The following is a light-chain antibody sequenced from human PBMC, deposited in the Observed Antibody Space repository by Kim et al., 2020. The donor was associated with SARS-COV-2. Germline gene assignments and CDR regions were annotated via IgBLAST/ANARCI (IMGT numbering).Light chain of an antibody. Sequence: SYELTQPPSVSVSPGQTASITCSGDKLGDKYACWYQQKPGQSPVLVIHQDSKRPSGIPERFSGSNSGNTATLTISGTQAMDEADYYCQAWDSSIVVFGRGTQLTVL. CDR1: KLGDKY. V-gene: IGLV3-1*01. CDR3: QAWDSSIVV. J-gene: IGLJ2*01. CDR2: QDS.